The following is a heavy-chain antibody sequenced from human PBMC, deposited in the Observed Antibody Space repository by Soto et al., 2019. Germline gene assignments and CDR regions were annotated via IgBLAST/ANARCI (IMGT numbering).Heavy chain of an antibody. Sequence: QVQLVESGGGVVQPGRSLRLSCAASGFTFSSYGMHWVRQAPGKGLEWVAVIWYDGSNKYYADSVKGRFTISRDNSKNTLYLQMNSLRAEDTAVYYCARDRVELLWFGGGRYGMDVWGQGTTVTVSS. CDR3: ARDRVELLWFGGGRYGMDV. CDR1: GFTFSSYG. CDR2: IWYDGSNK. J-gene: IGHJ6*02. V-gene: IGHV3-33*01. D-gene: IGHD3-10*01.